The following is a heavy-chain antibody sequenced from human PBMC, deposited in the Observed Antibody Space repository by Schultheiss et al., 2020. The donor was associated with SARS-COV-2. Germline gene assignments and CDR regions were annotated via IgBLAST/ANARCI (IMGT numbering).Heavy chain of an antibody. CDR3: ARESYCSSTSCQGDVNPY. Sequence: ASVKVSCKASGYTFTSYSISWVRQAPGQGLEWMGWISAYNGNTNYAQKLQGRVTMTTDTSTSTAYMELSSLRSEDTAVYYCARESYCSSTSCQGDVNPYWGQGTLVTVSS. D-gene: IGHD2-2*01. V-gene: IGHV1-18*04. CDR1: GYTFTSYS. J-gene: IGHJ4*02. CDR2: ISAYNGNT.